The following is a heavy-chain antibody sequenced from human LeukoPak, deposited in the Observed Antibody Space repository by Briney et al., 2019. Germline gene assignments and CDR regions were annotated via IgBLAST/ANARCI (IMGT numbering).Heavy chain of an antibody. CDR2: ISSSGSIM. CDR1: GFSFSSYE. J-gene: IGHJ4*02. V-gene: IGHV3-48*03. CDR3: SGQYSSSSVVDY. D-gene: IGHD6-6*01. Sequence: GGSLRLSCAASGFSFSSYEMNWVRQAPGKGLEWVSYISSSGSIMYSADSVKGRFTIIRDNSKSSLYLQMNSLRAEDTAIYYCSGQYSSSSVVDYWGQGTLVTVSS.